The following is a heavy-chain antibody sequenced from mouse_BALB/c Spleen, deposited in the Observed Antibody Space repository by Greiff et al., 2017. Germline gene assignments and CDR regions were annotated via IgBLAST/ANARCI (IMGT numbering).Heavy chain of an antibody. CDR3: ARCRGNYLDY. CDR2: IYPRDGDT. Sequence: QVQLKESGAELARPGASVKLSCKASGYTFTSYWMQWVKQRPGQGLEWIGAIYPRDGDTRYTQKFKGKATLTADKSSSTAYMQLSSMASEDSAVYYCARCRGNYLDYWGQGTTVTVSA. CDR1: GYTFTSYW. D-gene: IGHD6-5*01. J-gene: IGHJ2*01. V-gene: IGHV1-87*01.